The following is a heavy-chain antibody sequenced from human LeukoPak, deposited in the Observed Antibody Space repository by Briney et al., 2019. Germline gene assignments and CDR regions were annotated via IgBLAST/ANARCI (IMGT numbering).Heavy chain of an antibody. Sequence: SETLSLTCTVSGGSISSSSYYWGWIRQPPGKGLAWIGSIYYSGSTYYNPSLKSRVTISVDTSKNQFSLKLSSVTAADTAVYYCARPQPDSIAAAPFDYWGQGTLVTVSS. V-gene: IGHV4-39*01. J-gene: IGHJ4*02. D-gene: IGHD6-13*01. CDR1: GGSISSSSYY. CDR2: IYYSGST. CDR3: ARPQPDSIAAAPFDY.